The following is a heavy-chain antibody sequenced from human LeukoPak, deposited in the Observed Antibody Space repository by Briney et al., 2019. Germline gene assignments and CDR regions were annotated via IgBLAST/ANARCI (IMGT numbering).Heavy chain of an antibody. CDR1: GYTFTGYY. CDR3: ASASVPQEYYYYYMDV. Sequence: ASVTVSFKASGYTFTGYYMHWVRQAPGQGLEWMGWINPNSGGTNYAQKFQGRVTMTRDTSISTAYMELSRLRSDDTAVYYCASASVPQEYYYYYMDVWGKGTTVTVSS. CDR2: INPNSGGT. V-gene: IGHV1-2*02. J-gene: IGHJ6*03.